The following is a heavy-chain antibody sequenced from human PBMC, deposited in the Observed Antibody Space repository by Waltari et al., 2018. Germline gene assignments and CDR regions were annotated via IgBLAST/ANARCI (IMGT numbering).Heavy chain of an antibody. CDR1: GGTFSSYA. V-gene: IGHV1-69*04. Sequence: QFQLVPSGAEVKKPRSSVKVSCKASGGTFSSYAISWVRQSPGQGHEWMGGIIPHLGIAHYAQKIQRRGTITADESTRTAYMELSSLRAENTAVYYCARDQLNYIGVSIDIWGQGTMVTVSS. CDR2: IIPHLGIA. CDR3: ARDQLNYIGVSIDI. J-gene: IGHJ3*02. D-gene: IGHD2-8*01.